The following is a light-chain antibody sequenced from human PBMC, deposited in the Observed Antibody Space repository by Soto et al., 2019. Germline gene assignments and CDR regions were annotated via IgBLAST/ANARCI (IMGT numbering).Light chain of an antibody. J-gene: IGKJ1*01. CDR3: QQSYSNPLT. CDR1: QSISSY. CDR2: AAS. V-gene: IGKV1-39*01. Sequence: DIQMTQSPSSLSASVGDRVTITCRASQSISSYLNWYQQKPGKAPKLLIYAASSLQSGVPSRFSGSGSGTDFTLTISSLQPEDFATYYGQQSYSNPLTFGQGTK.